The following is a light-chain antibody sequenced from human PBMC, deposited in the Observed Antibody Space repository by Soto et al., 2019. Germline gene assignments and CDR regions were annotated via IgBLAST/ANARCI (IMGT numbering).Light chain of an antibody. J-gene: IGKJ3*01. Sequence: DIQMTQSPSTLSASVGDRVTIPCRASQSISSWLAWYQQKPGKAPKLLIYKASSLESGVPSRFSGSGSGTEFTLTISNLQPDDFATYYCQQYNRFFTFGPGTKVDIE. CDR1: QSISSW. V-gene: IGKV1-5*03. CDR2: KAS. CDR3: QQYNRFFT.